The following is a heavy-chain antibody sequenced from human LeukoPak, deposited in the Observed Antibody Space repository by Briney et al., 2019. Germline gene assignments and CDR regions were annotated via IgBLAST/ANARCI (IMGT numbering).Heavy chain of an antibody. D-gene: IGHD5-12*01. CDR3: ARVVAVNVPLLDY. Sequence: PSGTLSLTCAVSGGSISSSNWWSWVRQPPGKGLEWIAEIYYSGSTNYNPSLKSRVTISLDKSKSQFSLKLNSVTAADTAVYYCARVVAVNVPLLDYWGQGTLVTVSS. CDR1: GGSISSSNW. J-gene: IGHJ4*02. CDR2: IYYSGST. V-gene: IGHV4-4*02.